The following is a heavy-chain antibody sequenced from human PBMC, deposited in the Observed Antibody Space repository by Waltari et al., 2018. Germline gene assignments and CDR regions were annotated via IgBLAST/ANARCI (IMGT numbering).Heavy chain of an antibody. V-gene: IGHV1-3*03. D-gene: IGHD4-17*01. Sequence: QVQLVQSGTEVKKPGATVKVSCKTSGYTFISYSMHWVRQAPGQRPEWMGWINVGNGDTKDSQEFQGRVTITSDTFARTTYMELRSLRSEDMAVYFCARGSRLPFFDWWGQGTLVSVSS. CDR2: INVGNGDT. CDR3: ARGSRLPFFDW. J-gene: IGHJ4*02. CDR1: GYTFISYS.